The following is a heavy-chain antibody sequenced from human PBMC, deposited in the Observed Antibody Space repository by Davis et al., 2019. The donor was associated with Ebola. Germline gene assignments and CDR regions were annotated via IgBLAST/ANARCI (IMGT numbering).Heavy chain of an antibody. CDR3: AKVQVVGRAFFDH. J-gene: IGHJ4*02. V-gene: IGHV3-64D*08. D-gene: IGHD1-26*01. Sequence: GGSLRLSCSASGFTFAYYAMHWVRQAPGKALDYVSAISTDGDYTYYADSVKGRFTVSRDNSKNTLYLQMSSLRVEDTAVYYCAKVQVVGRAFFDHWGQGTLVSVSS. CDR1: GFTFAYYA. CDR2: ISTDGDYT.